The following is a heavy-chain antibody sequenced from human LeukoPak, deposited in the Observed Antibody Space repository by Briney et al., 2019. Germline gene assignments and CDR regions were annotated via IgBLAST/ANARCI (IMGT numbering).Heavy chain of an antibody. Sequence: PGGSLRLSCAASGFTFSSYSMNWVRQAPGKGLEWVSSISSSSSYIYYADSVKGRFTISRDNAKNSLYLQMNSLRAEDTAVYYCARGRPNYYNSSGHDPGNYWGQGTLVTVSS. CDR1: GFTFSSYS. CDR2: ISSSSSYI. CDR3: ARGRPNYYNSSGHDPGNY. J-gene: IGHJ4*02. V-gene: IGHV3-21*01. D-gene: IGHD3-22*01.